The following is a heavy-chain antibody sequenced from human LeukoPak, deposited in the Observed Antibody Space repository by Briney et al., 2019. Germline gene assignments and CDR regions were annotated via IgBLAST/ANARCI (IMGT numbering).Heavy chain of an antibody. CDR1: GFTFGDYA. Sequence: GGSLRLSCTASGFTFGDYAMSWVRQAPGKGLEWVGFIRSKAYGGTTEYAASVKGRFTISRDDSKSIAYLQMNSLKTEDTAVYYCTRHSGSYYYYYMDVWGKGTTVTISS. CDR2: IRSKAYGGTT. CDR3: TRHSGSYYYYYMDV. J-gene: IGHJ6*03. V-gene: IGHV3-49*04. D-gene: IGHD3-10*01.